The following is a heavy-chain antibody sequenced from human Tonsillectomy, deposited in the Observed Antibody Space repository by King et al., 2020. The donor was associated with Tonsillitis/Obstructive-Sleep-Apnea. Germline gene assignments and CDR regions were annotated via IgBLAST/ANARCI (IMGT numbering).Heavy chain of an antibody. D-gene: IGHD3-10*01. CDR2: IYWDDDK. Sequence: TLKESGPTLVKPTQTLTLTCTFSGFSLSTSGVGVGWIRQPPGTALEWLALIYWDDDKRYSPSLKSRLTIPKDTSKNQVVLTMTNMDPVDTATYYCARTYYYGSGSYSFDYWGQGTLVTVSS. CDR3: ARTYYYGSGSYSFDY. J-gene: IGHJ4*02. CDR1: GFSLSTSGVG. V-gene: IGHV2-5*02.